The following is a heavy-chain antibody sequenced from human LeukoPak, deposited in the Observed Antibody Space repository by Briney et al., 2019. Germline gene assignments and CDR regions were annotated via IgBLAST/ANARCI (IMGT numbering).Heavy chain of an antibody. CDR3: ARFGQLDRIVHY. CDR1: GGSISCSSYY. V-gene: IGHV4-39*01. D-gene: IGHD2/OR15-2a*01. CDR2: IYYSGST. J-gene: IGHJ4*02. Sequence: SETLSLTCTVSGGSISCSSYYWGWIRQPPGKGLEWIGSIYYSGSTYYNPSLKSRVTISVDTSKNQFSLKLSSVTAADTAVYYCARFGQLDRIVHYWGQGTLVTVSS.